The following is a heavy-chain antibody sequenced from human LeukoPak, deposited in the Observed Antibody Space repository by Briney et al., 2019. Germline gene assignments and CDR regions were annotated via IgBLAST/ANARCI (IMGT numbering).Heavy chain of an antibody. J-gene: IGHJ3*01. D-gene: IGHD4-11*01. Sequence: GEPLKISFRLSGSRSTTYWIAWARQLHGKGLEWMGVIQPDDSDTTYSPSFQGQVSISADKSINTAFLQWSSLEASDTAMYYCARPLFSSNYKAFDLWGQGTLVTVSS. V-gene: IGHV5-51*01. CDR2: IQPDDSDT. CDR1: GSRSTTYW. CDR3: ARPLFSSNYKAFDL.